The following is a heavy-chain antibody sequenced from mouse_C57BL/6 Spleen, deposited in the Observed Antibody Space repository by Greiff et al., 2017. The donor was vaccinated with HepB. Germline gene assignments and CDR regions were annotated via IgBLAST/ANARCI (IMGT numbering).Heavy chain of an antibody. Sequence: VQLQQSGAELVKPGASVKLSCKASGYTFTEYTIHWVKQRSGQGLEWIGWFYPGSGSIKYNEKFKDKATLTADKSSSTVYMQLSRLTSEDSAVYVYARHGSYDGSRGHFDYWGQGTTLTVSS. V-gene: IGHV1-62-2*01. J-gene: IGHJ2*01. CDR3: ARHGSYDGSRGHFDY. D-gene: IGHD1-1*01. CDR1: GYTFTEYT. CDR2: FYPGSGSI.